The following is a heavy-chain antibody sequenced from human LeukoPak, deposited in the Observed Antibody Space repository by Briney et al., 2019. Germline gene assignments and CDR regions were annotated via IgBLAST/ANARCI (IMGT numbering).Heavy chain of an antibody. D-gene: IGHD3-10*01. CDR1: RFSFCLYN. Sequence: GGSLRLSCAASRFSFCLYNTNWVRQAPEKGRGWVSYISSTGSRIYYADSVKGRFSIARNKAKNCLYLQMSSQRDEDTAVYYCAREYEDKVWFGHMDVWGQGTTVTVSS. J-gene: IGHJ6*02. CDR3: AREYEDKVWFGHMDV. V-gene: IGHV3-48*02. CDR2: ISSTGSRI.